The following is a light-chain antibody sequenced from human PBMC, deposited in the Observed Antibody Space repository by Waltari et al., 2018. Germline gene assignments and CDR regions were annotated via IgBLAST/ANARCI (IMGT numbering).Light chain of an antibody. J-gene: IGLJ3*02. CDR1: SSDVGFYNL. CDR3: CSYAGRNIWV. V-gene: IGLV2-23*02. CDR2: EVI. Sequence: QSALTQPASVSGSPGQSITISCTGTSSDVGFYNLVPWYQQHPGQAPDLVVYEVISRPSGVSNRFSGSKSGHTASLTISGLQAEDEADYYCCSYAGRNIWVFGGGTKLTVL.